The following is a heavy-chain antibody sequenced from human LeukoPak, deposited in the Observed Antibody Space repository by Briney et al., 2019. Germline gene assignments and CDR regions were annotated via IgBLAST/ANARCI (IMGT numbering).Heavy chain of an antibody. V-gene: IGHV3-66*01. CDR2: IYSGGST. Sequence: GGSLRLSCAASGFTVSSNYMSWVRQAPGKGLEWVSVIYSGGSTYYADSVKGRFTISRDNSKNTLYFQVNSLRAEDTAVYYCARDAEGIDAFDIWGQGTMVTVSS. CDR1: GFTVSSNY. J-gene: IGHJ3*02. CDR3: ARDAEGIDAFDI.